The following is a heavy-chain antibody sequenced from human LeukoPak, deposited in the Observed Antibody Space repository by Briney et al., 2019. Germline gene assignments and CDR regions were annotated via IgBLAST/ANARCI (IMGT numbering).Heavy chain of an antibody. Sequence: GGSLRLSCAASGFTFSSYAMNWVRQAPGKGLEWVSLISGDGGSASYAGSVKGRFTISRDNSKNSLYLQMNSLRTEDTAFYYCAKASSGSSSRPVDYWGQGTLVTVSS. CDR1: GFTFSSYA. CDR2: ISGDGGSA. V-gene: IGHV3-43*02. CDR3: AKASSGSSSRPVDY. J-gene: IGHJ4*02. D-gene: IGHD3-10*01.